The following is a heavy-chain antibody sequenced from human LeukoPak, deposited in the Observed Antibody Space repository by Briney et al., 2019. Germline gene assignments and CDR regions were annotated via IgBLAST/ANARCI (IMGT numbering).Heavy chain of an antibody. D-gene: IGHD4-17*01. CDR3: AKGMRDYGDYPDAFDY. CDR1: GFTFSSYA. Sequence: GGSLRLSCAASGFTFSSYAMSWVRQAPGEGLEWVSAISGSGGSTYYADSVKGRFTISRGNSKNTLYLQMNSLRAEDTAVYYCAKGMRDYGDYPDAFDYWGQGTLVTVSS. J-gene: IGHJ4*02. CDR2: ISGSGGST. V-gene: IGHV3-23*01.